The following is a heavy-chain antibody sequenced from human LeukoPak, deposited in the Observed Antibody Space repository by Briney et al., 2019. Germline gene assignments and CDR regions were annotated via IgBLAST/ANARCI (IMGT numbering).Heavy chain of an antibody. V-gene: IGHV3-49*03. Sequence: PGGSLRLSCTASGFTFGDYAMSWFRQAPGKGLEWVGFIRSKAYGGTTEYAASVKGRFTISRDDSKSIAYLQMNSLKTEDTAVYYCTRDADSSGWYDAAWDYLDYWGQGTLVTVSS. J-gene: IGHJ4*02. D-gene: IGHD6-19*01. CDR3: TRDADSSGWYDAAWDYLDY. CDR2: IRSKAYGGTT. CDR1: GFTFGDYA.